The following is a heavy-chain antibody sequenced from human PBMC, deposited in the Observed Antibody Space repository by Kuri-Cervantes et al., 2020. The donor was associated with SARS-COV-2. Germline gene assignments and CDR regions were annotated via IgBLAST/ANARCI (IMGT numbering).Heavy chain of an antibody. D-gene: IGHD6-13*01. CDR2: ISSSSGSI. Sequence: GGSLRPSCAASGFTFSSYSMNWVRQAPGKGLEWVSSISSSSGSIYYADSVRGRFTISRDNAKNSLYLQMNSLRAEDTAVYYCAREVAAAGYWGQGTLVTVSS. V-gene: IGHV3-21*01. CDR1: GFTFSSYS. CDR3: AREVAAAGY. J-gene: IGHJ4*02.